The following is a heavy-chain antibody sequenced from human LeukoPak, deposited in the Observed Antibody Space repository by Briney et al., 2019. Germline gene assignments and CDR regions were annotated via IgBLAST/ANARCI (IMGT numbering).Heavy chain of an antibody. J-gene: IGHJ3*02. CDR2: IYTSGST. V-gene: IGHV4-4*07. CDR1: GGSISSYY. CDR3: ASPGIAVAGTAFDI. Sequence: SETLSLTCTVSGGSISSYYWSWIRQPAGKGLEWIGRIYTSGSTNYNPSLKSRVTMSVDTSKNQFSLKLSSVTAADTAVYYCASPGIAVAGTAFDIWGQGTMVTVSS. D-gene: IGHD6-19*01.